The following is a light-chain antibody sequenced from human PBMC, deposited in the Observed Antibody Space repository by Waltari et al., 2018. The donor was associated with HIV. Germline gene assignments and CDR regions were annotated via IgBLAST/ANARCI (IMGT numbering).Light chain of an antibody. J-gene: IGLJ2*01. Sequence: QAVVTQAPSLTVSPGGTVTLTCGSSIGAVTTRHYPYCFHQKPGQAPRTLIYDTSYKHSWTPARFSGSLLGGKAALTLSGAQTEDEADYYCLLYYSGARVFGGGTRLTVL. CDR3: LLYYSGARV. CDR1: IGAVTTRHY. CDR2: DTS. V-gene: IGLV7-46*01.